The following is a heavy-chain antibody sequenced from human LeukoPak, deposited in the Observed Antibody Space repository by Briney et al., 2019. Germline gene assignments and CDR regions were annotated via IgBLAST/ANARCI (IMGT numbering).Heavy chain of an antibody. D-gene: IGHD6-13*01. J-gene: IGHJ1*01. CDR1: GGSFSGYY. Sequence: SESLSLTCAVYGGSFSGYYWSWIRQPPGKGLEWIGEINHSGSTNYNPSLKSRVTISVDTSKNQFSLKLSSVTAADTAVYYCARAVYSSSWYEVRYFRHWGQGTLVTVSS. CDR2: INHSGST. V-gene: IGHV4-34*01. CDR3: ARAVYSSSWYEVRYFRH.